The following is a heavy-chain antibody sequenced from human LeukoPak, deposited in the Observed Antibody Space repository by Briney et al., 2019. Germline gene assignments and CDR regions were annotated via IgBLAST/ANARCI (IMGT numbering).Heavy chain of an antibody. D-gene: IGHD3-22*01. CDR3: ARDKSLNYYDSSGYYYDY. CDR1: GYTXTSYG. CDR2: ISAYNGNT. Sequence: ASVKVSCKASGYTXTSYGISGVRQAPGQGLEWMGWISAYNGNTNYAQKLQGRVTMTTDTSTSTAYMELRSLRSDDTAVYYCARDKSLNYYDSSGYYYDYWGQGTLVTVSS. V-gene: IGHV1-18*01. J-gene: IGHJ4*02.